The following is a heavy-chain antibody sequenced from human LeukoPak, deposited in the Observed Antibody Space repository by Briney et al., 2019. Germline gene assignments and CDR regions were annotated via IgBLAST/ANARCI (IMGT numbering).Heavy chain of an antibody. CDR3: ASIIRPLDTVVVVAADAFDY. D-gene: IGHD2-15*01. Sequence: SVKVSCKASGGTFSSYAISWVRQAPGQGLEWMGGIIPIFGTANYAQKFQGRVTITADESTSTAYMELSSLRSEDTAVYYCASIIRPLDTVVVVAADAFDYWGQGTLVTVSS. CDR2: IIPIFGTA. CDR1: GGTFSSYA. J-gene: IGHJ4*02. V-gene: IGHV1-69*13.